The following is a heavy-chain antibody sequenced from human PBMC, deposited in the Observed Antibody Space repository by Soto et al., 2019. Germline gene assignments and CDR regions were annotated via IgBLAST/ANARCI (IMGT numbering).Heavy chain of an antibody. D-gene: IGHD3-22*01. CDR3: ARGPNYYDNSGYFAY. Sequence: GGSLRLSCAASGFIFSSYAMHWVRQAPGKGLEWAALISYDANDKYYADSVKGRFTISRDFSSNTLSLQMNSLRAEDTAVYYCARGPNYYDNSGYFAYWGQGTLVTVSS. CDR2: ISYDANDK. J-gene: IGHJ4*02. V-gene: IGHV3-30-3*01. CDR1: GFIFSSYA.